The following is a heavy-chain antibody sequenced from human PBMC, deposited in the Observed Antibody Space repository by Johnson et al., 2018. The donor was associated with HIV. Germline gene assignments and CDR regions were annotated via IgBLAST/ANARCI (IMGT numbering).Heavy chain of an antibody. CDR1: GFTFSSYG. Sequence: VQLVESGGGVVQPGGSLRLSCAASGFTFSSYGMHWVRQVSGKGLEWVAFIRYDGSNKYYADSVKGRFTSSRDNSKNTLYLQMNSLRPEDSAVYYCARDRRGHLSWSSDAFDIWGQGTMVTVSS. CDR2: IRYDGSNK. D-gene: IGHD6-13*01. J-gene: IGHJ3*02. V-gene: IGHV3-30*02. CDR3: ARDRRGHLSWSSDAFDI.